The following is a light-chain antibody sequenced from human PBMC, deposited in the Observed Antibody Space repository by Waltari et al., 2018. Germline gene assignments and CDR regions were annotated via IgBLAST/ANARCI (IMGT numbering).Light chain of an antibody. CDR1: CTNDGSTA. Sequence: QSVLTQPPSASGTPGQRVTSSCSGSCTNDGSTAVYWYQQSPGPAPKLLIYKYDQRPSGVPDRFSGSKSGTSASLAISGLRSEDESFYFCTTWDDSLGGVVFGGGTKLTVL. J-gene: IGLJ2*01. CDR3: TTWDDSLGGVV. V-gene: IGLV1-47*01. CDR2: KYD.